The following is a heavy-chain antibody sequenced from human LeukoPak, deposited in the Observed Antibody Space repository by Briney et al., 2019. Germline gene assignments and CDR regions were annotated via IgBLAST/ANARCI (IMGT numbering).Heavy chain of an antibody. CDR1: GGSISSGGYY. CDR3: ASSYRDGYNYGAGYFDY. Sequence: SETLSLTCTVSGGSISSGGYYWSWIRQHPGKGLEWIGYIYYSGSTNYNPSPKSRVTISVDTSKNQFSLKLSSVTAADTTVYYCASSYRDGYNYGAGYFDYWGQGTLVTVSS. J-gene: IGHJ4*02. V-gene: IGHV4-61*08. CDR2: IYYSGST. D-gene: IGHD5-24*01.